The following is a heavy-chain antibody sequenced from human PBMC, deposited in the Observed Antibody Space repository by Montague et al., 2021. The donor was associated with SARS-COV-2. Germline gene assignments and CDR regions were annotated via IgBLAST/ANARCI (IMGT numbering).Heavy chain of an antibody. V-gene: IGHV3-48*03. CDR3: AKGPDGVDY. CDR2: IGSSGENI. J-gene: IGHJ4*02. Sequence: SLRLSCAASGFSFSSSAMNWVRQAPGKGLEWLSYIGSSGENIDYADSVKSRFTISRDNAKNSLYLQMKSLRVEDTALYYCAKGPDGVDYWGQGTLVTVSS. CDR1: GFSFSSSA. D-gene: IGHD1-14*01.